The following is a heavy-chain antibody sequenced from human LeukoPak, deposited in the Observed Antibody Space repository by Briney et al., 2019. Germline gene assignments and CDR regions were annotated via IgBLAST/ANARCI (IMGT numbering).Heavy chain of an antibody. J-gene: IGHJ6*02. CDR2: ISGSGGST. CDR3: AKLYGDYAPRYYYYGMDV. CDR1: GFTFSSYA. V-gene: IGHV3-23*01. D-gene: IGHD4-17*01. Sequence: GGSLRLSCAASGFTFSSYAMSWVRQAPGKGLEWVSAISGSGGSTYYADSGKGRFTISRDNSKNPLYLQMNSLRAEDTAVYYCAKLYGDYAPRYYYYGMDVWGQGTTVTVSS.